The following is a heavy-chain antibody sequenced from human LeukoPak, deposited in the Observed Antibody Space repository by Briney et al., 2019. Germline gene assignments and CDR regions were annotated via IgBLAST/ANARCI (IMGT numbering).Heavy chain of an antibody. CDR3: ARRRYSGRRLHNWYFDL. CDR2: INHSGST. V-gene: IGHV4-34*01. J-gene: IGHJ2*01. D-gene: IGHD1-26*01. CDR1: GGSFSGYS. Sequence: SETLSLTCAVYGGSFSGYSWSWIRQPPGKGLEWIGEINHSGSTNYNPSLKSRVTISVDTSKNQFSLKLSSVTAADTAVYYCARRRYSGRRLHNWYFDLWGRGTLVTVSS.